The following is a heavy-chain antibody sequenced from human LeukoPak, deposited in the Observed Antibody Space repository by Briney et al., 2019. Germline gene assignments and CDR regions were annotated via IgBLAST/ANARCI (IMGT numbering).Heavy chain of an antibody. D-gene: IGHD2-15*01. CDR1: GGSISSSSYY. CDR3: AREAAGGSEVNNY. CDR2: IYYSGST. V-gene: IGHV4-39*07. J-gene: IGHJ4*02. Sequence: SETLSLTCTVSGGSISSSSYYWGWIRQPPGKGLEWIGSIYYSGSTYYNPSPKSRVTISVDTSKNQFSLKLSSVTAADTAVYYCAREAAGGSEVNNYWGQGTLVTVSS.